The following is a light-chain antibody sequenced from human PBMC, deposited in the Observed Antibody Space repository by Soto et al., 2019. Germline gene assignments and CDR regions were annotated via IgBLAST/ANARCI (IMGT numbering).Light chain of an antibody. CDR3: QQRSNWPRT. V-gene: IGKV3-11*01. Sequence: GSSQSPATVSLCPGERATLPCRASQSVSSYLAWYQQKPGQAPRLLIYDASNRATGIPARFSGSGSGTDFTLTISSLEPEDFAVYYCQQRSNWPRTFGQGTKVDVK. CDR2: DAS. CDR1: QSVSSY. J-gene: IGKJ1*01.